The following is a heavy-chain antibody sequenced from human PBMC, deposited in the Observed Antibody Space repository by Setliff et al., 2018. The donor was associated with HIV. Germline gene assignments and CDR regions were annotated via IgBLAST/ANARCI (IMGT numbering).Heavy chain of an antibody. Sequence: QTGGSLRLSCAASGLTFSSHWMHWVRQAPGKGLVWVSYIDNDASHTLHADSVKGRFTISRDNAKNTVYLQMNSLRTEDTAVYYCARGGFGTGLDYWGLGALVTVSS. CDR2: IDNDASHT. V-gene: IGHV3-74*01. CDR1: GLTFSSHW. J-gene: IGHJ4*02. D-gene: IGHD6-13*01. CDR3: ARGGFGTGLDY.